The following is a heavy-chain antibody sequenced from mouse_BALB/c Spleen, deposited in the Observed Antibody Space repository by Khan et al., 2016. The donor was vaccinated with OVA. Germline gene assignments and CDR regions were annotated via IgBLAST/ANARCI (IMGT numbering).Heavy chain of an antibody. V-gene: IGHV9-3*02. CDR1: GYTFTNYG. CDR2: INTNTGEP. Sequence: LVESGPELKKPGETVKISCKASGYTFTNYGINWVKQAPGKGLKWMGWINTNTGEPTYAEEFKGRFAFSLETSASTAYLQLNNLKNEDTATYFCARGNYYGSNSWFAYWGKGTLVTVAA. J-gene: IGHJ3*01. CDR3: ARGNYYGSNSWFAY. D-gene: IGHD1-1*01.